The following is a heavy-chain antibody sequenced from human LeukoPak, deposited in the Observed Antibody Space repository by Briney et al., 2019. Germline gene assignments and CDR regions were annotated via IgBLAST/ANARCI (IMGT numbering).Heavy chain of an antibody. CDR2: IYYSGST. Sequence: NPSETLSLTCSVSGGSITYYYWSWIRQPPGKGLEWIGYIYYSGSTNYNPSLKSRVTISVDTSKNQFSLKMRLVTAADTAVYYCARTTVTVSHFDYWGQGTLVTVSS. J-gene: IGHJ4*02. D-gene: IGHD4-17*01. CDR1: GGSITYYY. CDR3: ARTTVTVSHFDY. V-gene: IGHV4-59*08.